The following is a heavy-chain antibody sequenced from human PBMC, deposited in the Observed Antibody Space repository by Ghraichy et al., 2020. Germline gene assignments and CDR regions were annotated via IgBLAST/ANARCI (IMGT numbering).Heavy chain of an antibody. CDR2: ISSSSSYI. D-gene: IGHD6-13*01. V-gene: IGHV3-21*01. CDR3: ARARRVGQLVAPRYFDY. Sequence: LSLTCAASGFTFSSYSMNWVRQAPGKGLEWVPSISSSSSYIYYADSVKGRFTISRDNAKNSLYLQMNSLRAEDTAVYYCARARRVGQLVAPRYFDYWGQGTLVTVSS. CDR1: GFTFSSYS. J-gene: IGHJ4*02.